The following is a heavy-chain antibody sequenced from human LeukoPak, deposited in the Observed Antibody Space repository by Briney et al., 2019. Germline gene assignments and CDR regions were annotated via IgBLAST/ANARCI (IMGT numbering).Heavy chain of an antibody. V-gene: IGHV3-9*01. D-gene: IGHD3-16*01. CDR2: ISWNSGNI. J-gene: IGHJ4*02. CDR3: AKDSEEYPYFFFDY. Sequence: GGSLRLSCAASGFTFDDYAMHWVRQAPGKGLEWVSTISWNSGNIGYADSVKGRFTISRDNSKNTLYLQMNSLRAEDTAVYYCAKDSEEYPYFFFDYWGQGTLVTVSS. CDR1: GFTFDDYA.